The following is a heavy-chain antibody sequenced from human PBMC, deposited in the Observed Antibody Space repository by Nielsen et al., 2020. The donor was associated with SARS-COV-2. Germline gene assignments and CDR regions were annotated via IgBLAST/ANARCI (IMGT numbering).Heavy chain of an antibody. J-gene: IGHJ2*01. Sequence: GESLKISCKGSGYSFTSYWIGWVRQMPGKGLEWMGIIYPGDSDTRYSPSFQGQVTISADKSISTAYLQWSSLKASDTAMYYCASRYSSSWDYWYCDLWGRGTLVTVSS. CDR2: IYPGDSDT. CDR3: ASRYSSSWDYWYCDL. V-gene: IGHV5-51*01. CDR1: GYSFTSYW. D-gene: IGHD6-13*01.